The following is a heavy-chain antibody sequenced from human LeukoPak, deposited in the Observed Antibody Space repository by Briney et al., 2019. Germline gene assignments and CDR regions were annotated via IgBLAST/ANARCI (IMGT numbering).Heavy chain of an antibody. CDR1: GFTVSGNY. Sequence: GGSLRLSCAASGFTVSGNYMSWVHQAPGKGLEWVSVIYSGGSTYYSDSVKGRFTISRDISKNTLYLQMNSLRAEDTAVYYCARDMGRGVQKGGDYWGQGTLVTVSS. CDR2: IYSGGST. D-gene: IGHD3-10*01. V-gene: IGHV3-66*01. CDR3: ARDMGRGVQKGGDY. J-gene: IGHJ4*02.